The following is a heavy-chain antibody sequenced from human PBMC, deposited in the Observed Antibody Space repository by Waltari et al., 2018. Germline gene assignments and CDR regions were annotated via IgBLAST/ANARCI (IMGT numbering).Heavy chain of an antibody. CDR2: INHRGST. CDR1: GGSFSAYY. CDR3: ARGGWFGRGNDAFDI. V-gene: IGHV4-34*01. D-gene: IGHD3-10*01. Sequence: QVQLQQWGAGLLRPSETLSLSCAVYGGSFSAYYWSWIRLSPRTGLEWIGEINHRGSTNVNPSLKSRVTISAETSKNQVSLRLRSVTAADTAVYYCARGGWFGRGNDAFDIWGQGTTVTVSS. J-gene: IGHJ3*02.